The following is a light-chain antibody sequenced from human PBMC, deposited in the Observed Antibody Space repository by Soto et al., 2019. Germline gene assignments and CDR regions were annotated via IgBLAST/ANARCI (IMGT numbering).Light chain of an antibody. CDR3: CSFAFTNGLI. CDR1: SSDVGGYNY. Sequence: QLVLTQPPSASGSPGQSVTISCTGTSSDVGGYNYVSWYQQHPGKVPKLLIYEVSQRPPGVPDRFSGSKSGNTASLTVSGLQAEDEADYYCCSFAFTNGLIFGTGTKLTVL. J-gene: IGLJ1*01. CDR2: EVS. V-gene: IGLV2-8*01.